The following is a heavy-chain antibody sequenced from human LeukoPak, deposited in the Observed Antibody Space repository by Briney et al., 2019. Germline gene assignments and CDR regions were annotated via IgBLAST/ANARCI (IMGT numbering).Heavy chain of an antibody. CDR2: INWNGGST. CDR1: GFTFDDYG. J-gene: IGHJ4*02. V-gene: IGHV3-20*04. Sequence: GGSLRLSCAASGFTFDDYGMSWVRQAPGQGLEWVSGINWNGGSTGYADSLQGRFTISRDNATNSLYMQMNSLRVEDTALYYCARGSYYATSGHYAFWGQGTLVTVSS. D-gene: IGHD3-22*01. CDR3: ARGSYYATSGHYAF.